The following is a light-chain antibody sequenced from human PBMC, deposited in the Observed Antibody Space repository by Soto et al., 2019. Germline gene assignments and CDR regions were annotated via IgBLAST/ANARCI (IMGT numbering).Light chain of an antibody. CDR1: QTVNNNY. CDR2: GAS. J-gene: IGKJ1*01. V-gene: IGKV3-20*01. Sequence: EIVLTQPPGPLSVSPGDRVTLSCRASQTVNNNYLAWYQQKPGQAPRLLIYGASTPATGTPARFSGSGSGKHFTLPVSRLEPEDFAVYYCQQYGGSAPWTFGPGTKVDMK. CDR3: QQYGGSAPWT.